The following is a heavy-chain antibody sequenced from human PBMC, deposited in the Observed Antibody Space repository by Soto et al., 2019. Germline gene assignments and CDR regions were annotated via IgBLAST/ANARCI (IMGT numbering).Heavy chain of an antibody. D-gene: IGHD1-7*01. V-gene: IGHV1-46*03. CDR3: AIDTGITGTFNWFDP. J-gene: IGHJ5*02. Sequence: QVQLVQSGAEVKKPGASVKVSCKASGYTLTSYYMHWVRQAPGQGLEWMGIINPSGGSTSYAQKLHGSISMTRDTTTSAVYMELSSIRSEDTALYYCAIDTGITGTFNWFDPCGQGTLITVSS. CDR1: GYTLTSYY. CDR2: INPSGGST.